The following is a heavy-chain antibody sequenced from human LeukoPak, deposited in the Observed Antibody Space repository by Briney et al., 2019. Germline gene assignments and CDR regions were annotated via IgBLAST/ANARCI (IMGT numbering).Heavy chain of an antibody. CDR3: ARTYSSGWGNYFDY. D-gene: IGHD6-19*01. V-gene: IGHV1-69*05. CDR2: IIPIFGTA. CDR1: GGTFSSYA. Sequence: ASVKVSCKASGGTFSSYAISWVRQAPGQGLEWMGGIIPIFGTANYAQKFQGRVTITTDESTSTAYMELSSLRSEDTAVYYCARTYSSGWGNYFDYWGQGTLVTVSS. J-gene: IGHJ4*02.